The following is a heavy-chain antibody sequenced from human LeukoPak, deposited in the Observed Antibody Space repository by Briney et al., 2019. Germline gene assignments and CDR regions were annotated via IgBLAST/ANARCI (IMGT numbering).Heavy chain of an antibody. Sequence: PGGSLRLSCAASGFTFSSYSMNWVRQAAGKGLEWVSYISSSSSTIYYADSMKGRFTISRDNAKKSLYLQMNSLRDEDTAVYYCVRDVGSYPDYWGQGTLVTVSS. CDR2: ISSSSSTI. D-gene: IGHD3-16*01. CDR3: VRDVGSYPDY. CDR1: GFTFSSYS. V-gene: IGHV3-48*02. J-gene: IGHJ4*02.